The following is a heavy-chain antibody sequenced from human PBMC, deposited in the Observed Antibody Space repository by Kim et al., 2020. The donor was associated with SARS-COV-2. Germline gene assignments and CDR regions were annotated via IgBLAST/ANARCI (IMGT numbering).Heavy chain of an antibody. CDR3: ARGSGFGYV. CDR2: IHHSGTT. J-gene: IGHJ4*02. V-gene: IGHV4-30-2*01. CDR1: GGSISSGGYS. D-gene: IGHD5-18*01. Sequence: SETLSLTCAVSGGSISSGGYSWSWFRQPPGKGLEWIGYIHHSGTTLYNPSLKSRVTISVDKSKNQFSLKLTSVTAADMAVYYCARGSGFGYVWGQGSLVTVSS.